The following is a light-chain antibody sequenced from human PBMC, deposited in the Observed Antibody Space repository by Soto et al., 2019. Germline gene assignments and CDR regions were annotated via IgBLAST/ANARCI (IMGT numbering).Light chain of an antibody. V-gene: IGKV3D-15*01. J-gene: IGKJ4*01. CDR3: QQHIGWPLT. CDR1: QILRSTY. CDR2: DIS. Sequence: EIVMTQSPATLSVSPGESATLSCRASQILRSTYLAWYQQKPGQAPRLLIYDISNRATGIPDRFSGTGSGTEFTLTISSLQSEYAAVYYCQQHIGWPLTFGGGTKVEIK.